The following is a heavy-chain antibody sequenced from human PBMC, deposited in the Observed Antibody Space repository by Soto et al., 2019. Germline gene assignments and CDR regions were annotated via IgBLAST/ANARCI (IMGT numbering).Heavy chain of an antibody. V-gene: IGHV4-4*07. D-gene: IGHD6-6*01. J-gene: IGHJ5*02. Sequence: PSETLSLTSTVSGGSISGYYWSQIRQPAGKGLEWIGRIYTSGSTNYNPSLKSRVTMSVDTSKNQFSLKLTSVTAADPAVYYSARGSAARPEWFDPWGHGTLLTVFS. CDR3: ARGSAARPEWFDP. CDR1: GGSISGYY. CDR2: IYTSGST.